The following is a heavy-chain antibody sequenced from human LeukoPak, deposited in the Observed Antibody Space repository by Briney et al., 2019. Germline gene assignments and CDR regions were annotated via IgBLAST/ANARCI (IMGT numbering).Heavy chain of an antibody. J-gene: IGHJ6*03. CDR3: ARTQEAGYSSGRYDSYYYYYMDV. V-gene: IGHV4-59*01. CDR2: ILYRGSP. Sequence: NSSESLSLACSVSGGSIIGSYGSWVRQPPGKGLECIGYILYRGSPNSNPSLKSRVTIAVDTSKNQFSLKLSSVTAADTAVYFCARTQEAGYSSGRYDSYYYYYMDVWGKGTTVTISS. CDR1: GGSIIGSY. D-gene: IGHD6-19*01.